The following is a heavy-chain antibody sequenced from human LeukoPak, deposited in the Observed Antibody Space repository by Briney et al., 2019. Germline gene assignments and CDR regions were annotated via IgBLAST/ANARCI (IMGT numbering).Heavy chain of an antibody. Sequence: SETLSLTCTVSGGSISSYYWSWIRQPPGKGLEWIGSIYHSGSTYYNPSLKSRVTISVDTSKNQFSLKLTSVTAADTAVYYCARVAGDPIYYYYYMDVWGKGTTVTVSS. CDR2: IYHSGST. CDR3: ARVAGDPIYYYYYMDV. J-gene: IGHJ6*03. CDR1: GGSISSYY. V-gene: IGHV4-59*12. D-gene: IGHD7-27*01.